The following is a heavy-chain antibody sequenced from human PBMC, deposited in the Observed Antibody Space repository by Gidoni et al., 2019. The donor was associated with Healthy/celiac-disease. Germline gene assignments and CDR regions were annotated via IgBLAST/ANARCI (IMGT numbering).Heavy chain of an antibody. J-gene: IGHJ2*01. CDR3: ARARGVGVWYFDL. CDR1: GFTVSSNY. CDR2: IYSGGST. Sequence: EVQLVESGGGLVQPGGSLRLSCAASGFTVSSNYMSWVRQAPGKGLEWVSVIYSGGSTYYADSVKGRFTISRDNSKNTLYLQMNSLRAEDTAVYYCARARGVGVWYFDLWGRGTLVTVSS. D-gene: IGHD2-8*01. V-gene: IGHV3-66*01.